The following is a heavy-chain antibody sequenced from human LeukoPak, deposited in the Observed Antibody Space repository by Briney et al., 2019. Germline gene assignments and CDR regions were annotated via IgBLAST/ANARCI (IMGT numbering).Heavy chain of an antibody. CDR1: GGSISSGSCY. J-gene: IGHJ3*02. V-gene: IGHV4-61*02. CDR2: IYTSGNT. CDR3: AREMGATTGDDDAFDI. D-gene: IGHD1-26*01. Sequence: KSSETLSLTCTVSGGSISSGSCYWSWIRQPAGKGLEWIGRIYTSGNTNYNPSRNSRGTKTVATSKNQLSLKLSAVTAADTAVYYCAREMGATTGDDDAFDIWGQGTMVTVSS.